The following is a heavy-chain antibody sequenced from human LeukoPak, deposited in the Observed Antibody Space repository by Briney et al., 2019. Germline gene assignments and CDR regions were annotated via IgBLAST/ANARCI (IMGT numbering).Heavy chain of an antibody. V-gene: IGHV1-69*13. CDR1: GGTFSSYA. CDR3: ARDGGSGTGYYGLSSAFDI. D-gene: IGHD3/OR15-3a*01. J-gene: IGHJ3*02. Sequence: SVKVSCKASGGTFSSYAISWVRQAPGQGLEWMGGIIPIFGTANYAQKFEGRVTITADESTSTAYKELSSLRSGDTAVYYCARDGGSGTGYYGLSSAFDIWGQGKMVTVSS. CDR2: IIPIFGTA.